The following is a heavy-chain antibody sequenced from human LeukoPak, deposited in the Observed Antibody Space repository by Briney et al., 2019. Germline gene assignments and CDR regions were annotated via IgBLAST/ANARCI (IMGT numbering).Heavy chain of an antibody. CDR2: INAANGNT. V-gene: IGHV1-3*01. D-gene: IGHD3-10*01. CDR1: GYTFTSYV. J-gene: IGHJ3*02. CDR3: ARAPGDYYGSGSPDAFDI. Sequence: ASVKVSCKASGYTFTSYVMNWVRQAPGQRLEWMGWINAANGNTEYSQKFQGRVTLTRDTSASTAYMELSSLGSEDTAVYFCARAPGDYYGSGSPDAFDIWGQGTMVTVSS.